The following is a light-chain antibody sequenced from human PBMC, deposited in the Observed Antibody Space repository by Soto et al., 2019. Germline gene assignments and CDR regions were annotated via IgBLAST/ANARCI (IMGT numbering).Light chain of an antibody. V-gene: IGLV2-8*01. CDR2: EVT. CDR1: SSDVGRYNY. CDR3: TSYAGP. Sequence: QSVLTQPPSASGSPGQSVAISCTGTSSDVGRYNYVSWYQQHPGKAPKLIIYEVTKRPSGVPDRFSGSKSGNTASLTVSGLQAEDEAAYYCTSYAGPFGTGTKVTVL. J-gene: IGLJ1*01.